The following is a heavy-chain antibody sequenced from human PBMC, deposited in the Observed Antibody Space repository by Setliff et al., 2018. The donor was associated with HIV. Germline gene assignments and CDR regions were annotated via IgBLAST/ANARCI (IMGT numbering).Heavy chain of an antibody. D-gene: IGHD2-2*01. CDR2: ISSSGGYI. V-gene: IGHV3-21*01. Sequence: KTGGSLRLSCAASGFTFSSYTISWVRQAPGEGLEWVSSISSSGGYIYYADSVKGRFTIFRDNAKKSVYLELNSLRAEDTAVYYCARLPGYCSTSSCYGYLDYWGQGTLVTVSS. CDR3: ARLPGYCSTSSCYGYLDY. CDR1: GFTFSSYT. J-gene: IGHJ4*02.